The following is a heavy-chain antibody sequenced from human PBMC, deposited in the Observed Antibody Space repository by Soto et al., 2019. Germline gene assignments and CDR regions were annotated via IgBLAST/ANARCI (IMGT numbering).Heavy chain of an antibody. CDR2: ISGSGGSP. CDR1: GFTFSTYT. J-gene: IGHJ4*02. V-gene: IGHV3-23*01. D-gene: IGHD2-2*01. CDR3: AKARCSTTNCYVPDY. Sequence: EVQLLESGGGLVQTGGSLRLSCVASGFTFSTYTMSWVRQAPGKGLEWVSVISGSGGSPSYADSVQGRFSISRDNPKNTLYLQMNSLRGEDTAMYCCAKARCSTTNCYVPDYWGQGTLVTVSS.